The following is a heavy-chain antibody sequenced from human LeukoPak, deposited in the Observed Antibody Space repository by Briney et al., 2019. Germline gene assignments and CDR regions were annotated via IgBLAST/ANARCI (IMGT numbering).Heavy chain of an antibody. V-gene: IGHV1-18*01. CDR3: ARDDWRYCSSTSCYGMRRQYYFDY. Sequence: ASVKVSCKASGYTFTSYGISRVRQAPGQGLEWMGWISAYNGNTNYAQKLQGRVTMTTDTSTSTAYMELRSLRSDDTAVYYCARDDWRYCSSTSCYGMRRQYYFDYWGQGTLVTVSS. J-gene: IGHJ4*02. D-gene: IGHD2-2*01. CDR2: ISAYNGNT. CDR1: GYTFTSYG.